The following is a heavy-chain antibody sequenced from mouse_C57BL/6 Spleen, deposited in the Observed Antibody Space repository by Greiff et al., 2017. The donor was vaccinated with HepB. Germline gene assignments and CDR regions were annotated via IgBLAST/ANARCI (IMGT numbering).Heavy chain of an antibody. V-gene: IGHV3-6*01. CDR2: ISFDGSN. CDR1: GYSITSGYY. J-gene: IGHJ4*01. Sequence: EVQLQQSGPGLVKPSQSLSLTCSVTGYSITSGYYWNWIRQFPGNKLEWMGYISFDGSNNYNPSLKNRISITRDTSKNQFFLKLNSVTTEDTATYYCARRGSDAMDYWGQGTSVTVSS. CDR3: ARRGSDAMDY.